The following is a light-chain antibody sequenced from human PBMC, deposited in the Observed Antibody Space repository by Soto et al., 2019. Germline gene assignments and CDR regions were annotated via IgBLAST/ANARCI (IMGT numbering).Light chain of an antibody. V-gene: IGLV2-8*01. CDR2: EVS. Sequence: QSALTQPASVSGSPGQSITISCTGTSSDVGGYNYVSYYQQHPGKAPKLMIYEVSKRPSGVPDRFSGSKSGNTASLTVSGLQAEDEADYYCSSYAGSNNFVFGTGTKVTVL. CDR1: SSDVGGYNY. J-gene: IGLJ1*01. CDR3: SSYAGSNNFV.